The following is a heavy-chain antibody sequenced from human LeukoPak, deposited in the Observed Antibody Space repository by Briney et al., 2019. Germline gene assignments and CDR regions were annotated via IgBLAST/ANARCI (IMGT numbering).Heavy chain of an antibody. CDR2: INHSGST. V-gene: IGHV4-34*01. CDR3: ARDPAYNYGMDV. Sequence: SETLSLTCAVYGGSFSGYYWSWIRQPPGKGLEWIGEINHSGSTNYNPSLKSRVTISVDTSKNQFSLKLSSVTAADTAVYYCARDPAYNYGMDVWGQGTTVTVSS. CDR1: GGSFSGYY. D-gene: IGHD2-2*01. J-gene: IGHJ6*02.